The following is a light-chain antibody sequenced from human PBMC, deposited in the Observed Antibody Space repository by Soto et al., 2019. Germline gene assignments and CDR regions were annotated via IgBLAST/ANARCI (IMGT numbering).Light chain of an antibody. J-gene: IGKJ4*01. CDR3: QQYYNYPRLT. V-gene: IGKV1-8*01. CDR2: AAS. Sequence: AIRMTQSPSSFSASTGDRVTITCRASQGISSYLAWYQQKPGKAPKLLIYAASTLQSGVPSRFSSSGSGTDFTLTISCLQSEDFATYYCQQYYNYPRLTFGGGTKVEIK. CDR1: QGISSY.